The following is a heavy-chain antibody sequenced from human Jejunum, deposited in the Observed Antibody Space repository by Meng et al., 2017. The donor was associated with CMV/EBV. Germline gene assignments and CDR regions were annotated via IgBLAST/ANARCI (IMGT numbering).Heavy chain of an antibody. CDR2: INPNTGGT. Sequence: ASEYTFTDYCMRWVRPAPGQGLRWIGWINPNTGGTNYAQKFQGRVAMTRDTSTNTAYMELTRLGSDDTALYCCARDGGSFLDYYFDYWGQGTLVTVSS. CDR3: ARDGGSFLDYYFDY. V-gene: IGHV1-2*02. J-gene: IGHJ4*02. D-gene: IGHD1-26*01. CDR1: EYTFTDYC.